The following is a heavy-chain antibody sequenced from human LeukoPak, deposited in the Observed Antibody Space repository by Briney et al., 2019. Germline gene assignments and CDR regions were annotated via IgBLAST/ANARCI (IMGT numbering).Heavy chain of an antibody. D-gene: IGHD1-26*01. CDR2: ISPYNGGT. CDR1: GYTFTGYY. J-gene: IGHJ2*01. Sequence: ASVKVSCKASGYTFTGYYVHWVRQAPGQGLEWIGSISPYNGGTKFAQNFQGRVSMTSDASISTASMELRSLTSDDTAVYCCARGKVGVDWCFDIWGRGTLVSVSS. V-gene: IGHV1-2*02. CDR3: ARGKVGVDWCFDI.